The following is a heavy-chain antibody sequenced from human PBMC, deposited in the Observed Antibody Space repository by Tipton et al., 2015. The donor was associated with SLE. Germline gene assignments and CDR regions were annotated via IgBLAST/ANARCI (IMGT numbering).Heavy chain of an antibody. Sequence: SLRLSCADSGFTFDDYAMHWVRQAPGKGLEWVSGISWNSGSIGYADSVKGRFTISRDNAKNSLYLQMNSLRAEDTALYYCASVATIKAFDIWGQGTMVTVSS. V-gene: IGHV3-9*01. CDR2: ISWNSGSI. J-gene: IGHJ3*02. CDR1: GFTFDDYA. CDR3: ASVATIKAFDI. D-gene: IGHD5-12*01.